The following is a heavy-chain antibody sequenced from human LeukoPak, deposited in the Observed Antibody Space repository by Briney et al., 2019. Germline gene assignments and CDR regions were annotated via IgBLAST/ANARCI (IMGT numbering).Heavy chain of an antibody. V-gene: IGHV3-30*02. CDR1: GFTFSSYG. Sequence: GGSLRLSCAASGFTFSSYGMHWVRQAPGKGLEWVAFIRYDGSNKYYADSVKGRFTISRDNSKNTLYLQMNSLRAEDTAVYYCARGDSCSSTSCPPGAGMDVWGKGTTVTVSS. J-gene: IGHJ6*04. D-gene: IGHD2-2*01. CDR3: ARGDSCSSTSCPPGAGMDV. CDR2: IRYDGSNK.